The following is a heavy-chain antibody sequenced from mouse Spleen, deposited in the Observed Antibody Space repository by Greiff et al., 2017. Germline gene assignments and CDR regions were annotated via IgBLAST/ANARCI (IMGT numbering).Heavy chain of an antibody. CDR1: GFNIKDYY. D-gene: IGHD1-1*01. CDR2: IDPEDGDT. CDR3: TITTVVAKGYSYYWYFDV. V-gene: IGHV14-1*01. J-gene: IGHJ1*01. Sequence: EVQLQQSGAELVRPGASVKLSCTASGFNIKDYYMHWVKQRPEQGLEWIGRIDPEDGDTEYAPKFQGKATMTADTSSNTAYLQLSSLTSEDTAVYYCTITTVVAKGYSYYWYFDVWGAGTTVTVSS.